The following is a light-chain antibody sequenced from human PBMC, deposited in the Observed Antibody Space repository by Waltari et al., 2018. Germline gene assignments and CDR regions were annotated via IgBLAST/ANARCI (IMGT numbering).Light chain of an antibody. CDR3: AAWDDSLSGVV. J-gene: IGLJ2*01. V-gene: IGLV1-47*01. Sequence: QSVLTQPPSASGTPGQRVTISCFGSSSNIGSNYVYWYQQLPGTAPTLLIYRSNKRPSGVPDRFSGCKSGTSASLSISGLRSEEEADYHWAAWDDSLSGVVFGGGTKLTVL. CDR1: SSNIGSNY. CDR2: RSN.